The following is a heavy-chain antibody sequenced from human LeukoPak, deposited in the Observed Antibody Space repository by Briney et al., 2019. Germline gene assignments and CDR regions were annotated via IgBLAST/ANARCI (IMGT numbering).Heavy chain of an antibody. CDR3: ARDLRYNPFDP. Sequence: GGSLRLSCAASGFTFSTYWMHWVRQAPGKGLVWVSRIDGNGISTTYADSVRGRFTISIDNAKNTLYLQMNSLRAEDTAVYYCARDLRYNPFDPWGQGTLVTVSS. V-gene: IGHV3-74*01. J-gene: IGHJ5*02. CDR2: IDGNGIST. CDR1: GFTFSTYW.